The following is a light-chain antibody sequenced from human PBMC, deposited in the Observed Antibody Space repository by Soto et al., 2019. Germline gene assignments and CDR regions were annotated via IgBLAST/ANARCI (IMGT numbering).Light chain of an antibody. J-gene: IGLJ2*01. CDR1: SSDVGGYDS. CDR3: SSYASSSTPVL. CDR2: EVS. V-gene: IGLV2-14*01. Sequence: QSVLTQPASVSGSPGQSITISCTGTSSDVGGYDSVSWYQQYPGHAPKLMIYEVSDRPSGVSNRFSGSKSGSTASLTISGLQPEDEADYYCSSYASSSTPVLFGGGTK.